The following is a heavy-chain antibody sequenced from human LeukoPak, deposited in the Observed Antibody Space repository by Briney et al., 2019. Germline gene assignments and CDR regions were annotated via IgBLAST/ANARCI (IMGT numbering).Heavy chain of an antibody. CDR1: GGSISSGSYY. CDR3: AGTYYGFWSGYYPHYYYYYMDV. J-gene: IGHJ6*03. CDR2: IYYSGST. Sequence: SETLSLTCTVSGGSISSGSYYWSWIRQPAGKGLGWIGSIYYSGSTYYNPSLKSRVTISVDTSKKQFSLKLSSVTAADTAVYYCAGTYYGFWSGYYPHYYYYYMDVWGKGTTVTVSS. D-gene: IGHD3-3*01. V-gene: IGHV4-39*07.